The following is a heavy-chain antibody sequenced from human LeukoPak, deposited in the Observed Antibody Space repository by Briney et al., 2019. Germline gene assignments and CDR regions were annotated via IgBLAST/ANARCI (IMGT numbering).Heavy chain of an antibody. V-gene: IGHV3-23*01. CDR2: MSGSAGRT. CDR3: AIGSGKA. D-gene: IGHD3-10*01. CDR1: GFTFSRYA. J-gene: IGHJ5*02. Sequence: GGSLRLSCAASGFTFSRYAMSWVGQAPGKGLEWVSAMSGSAGRTYYAGSVRGRFTISRDNSKNTLYLQMNSLRAEDTAVYYCAIGSGKAWGQGTLVTVSS.